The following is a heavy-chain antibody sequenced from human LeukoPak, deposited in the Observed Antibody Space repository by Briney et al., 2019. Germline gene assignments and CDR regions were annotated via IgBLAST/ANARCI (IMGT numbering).Heavy chain of an antibody. J-gene: IGHJ4*02. CDR1: GFTFSSNY. D-gene: IGHD6-19*01. Sequence: WESLRLSCAASGFTFSSNYMSWVRQAPGKGLEWVSVMYNGGRTYYADSVKARFTISRDNSKNTLYLQMNSLRAEDTAVYYCARGYSSGDYFDYWGQGTLVTVSS. CDR2: MYNGGRT. CDR3: ARGYSSGDYFDY. V-gene: IGHV3-66*01.